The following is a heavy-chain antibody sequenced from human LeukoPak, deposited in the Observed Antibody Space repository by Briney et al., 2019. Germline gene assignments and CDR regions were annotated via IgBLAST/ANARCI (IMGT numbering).Heavy chain of an antibody. V-gene: IGHV3-21*01. D-gene: IGHD2-15*01. J-gene: IGHJ4*02. Sequence: GESLRLSCAASGFTFSSYGMSWVRQAPGKGLEWVSSITSRSSYIYYADSVKGRFTISRDNAKNSLYLQMNSLRAEDTAVYYCARVPHDIVVVVAATPDYWGQGTRVTVSS. CDR1: GFTFSSYG. CDR3: ARVPHDIVVVVAATPDY. CDR2: ITSRSSYI.